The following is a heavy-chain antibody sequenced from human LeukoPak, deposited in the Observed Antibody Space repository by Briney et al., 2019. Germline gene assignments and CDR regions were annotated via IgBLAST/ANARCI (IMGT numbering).Heavy chain of an antibody. J-gene: IGHJ5*02. Sequence: SETLSLTCAVYGGSFSGYYWSWIRQPPGKGLEWIGEINHSGSTNYNPSLKSRVTISVDTSKNQSSLKLSSVTAADTAVYYCARGKHSSSFGWFDPWGQGTLVTVSS. CDR3: ARGKHSSSFGWFDP. CDR2: INHSGST. CDR1: GGSFSGYY. V-gene: IGHV4-34*01. D-gene: IGHD6-6*01.